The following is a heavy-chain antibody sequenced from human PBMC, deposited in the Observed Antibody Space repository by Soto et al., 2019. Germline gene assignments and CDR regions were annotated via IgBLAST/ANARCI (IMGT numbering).Heavy chain of an antibody. J-gene: IGHJ5*02. Sequence: TLSLTCTVSGGSISSGGYYWSWIRQHPGKGLEWIGYIYYSGSTYYNPSLKSRVTISVDTSKNQFSLKLSSVTAADTAVYYCARDNSGIVGATRWFDPWGQGTLVTVS. V-gene: IGHV4-31*03. D-gene: IGHD1-26*01. CDR3: ARDNSGIVGATRWFDP. CDR1: GGSISSGGYY. CDR2: IYYSGST.